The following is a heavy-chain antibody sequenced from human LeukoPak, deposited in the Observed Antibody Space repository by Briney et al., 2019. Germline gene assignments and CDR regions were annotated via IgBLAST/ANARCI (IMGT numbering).Heavy chain of an antibody. CDR3: ARDLSPRGNCFDY. Sequence: GGSLRLSCAASGFTFSSFAMNWVRQPPGRGLEWVSAISPGNNYIYYADSVKGRFTISRDNAKNSLYLQMNNLRAEDTAVHFCARDLSPRGNCFDYWGQGTLVTVSS. J-gene: IGHJ4*02. D-gene: IGHD1-26*01. CDR2: ISPGNNYI. CDR1: GFTFSSFA. V-gene: IGHV3-21*01.